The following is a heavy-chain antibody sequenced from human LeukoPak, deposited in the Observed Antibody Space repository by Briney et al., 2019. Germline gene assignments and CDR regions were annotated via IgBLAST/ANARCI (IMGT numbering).Heavy chain of an antibody. D-gene: IGHD2-15*01. CDR1: GYTLTELS. J-gene: IGHJ4*02. Sequence: ASVKVSCKASGYTLTELSMHWVRQAPGKGLEWMGGFDPEDGETIYAQKFQGRVTMTEDTSTDTAYMELSSLRSEDTAVYYCATEFGVVAAFDYWGQGTLVTVSS. CDR2: FDPEDGET. V-gene: IGHV1-24*01. CDR3: ATEFGVVAAFDY.